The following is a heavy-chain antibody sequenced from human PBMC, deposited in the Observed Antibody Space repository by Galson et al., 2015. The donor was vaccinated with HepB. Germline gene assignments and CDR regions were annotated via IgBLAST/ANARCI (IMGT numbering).Heavy chain of an antibody. D-gene: IGHD2-8*01. J-gene: IGHJ3*02. V-gene: IGHV3-23*01. Sequence: SLRLSCAASGFTFSDYGMGWVRQAPGKGLEWVSRIIASGATTYYADSVKGRFTISRDNSKKMLYLQISSLRADDSAVYYCVRKVSRVYGFDIWGQGTMVTVSS. CDR3: VRKVSRVYGFDI. CDR1: GFTFSDYG. CDR2: IIASGATT.